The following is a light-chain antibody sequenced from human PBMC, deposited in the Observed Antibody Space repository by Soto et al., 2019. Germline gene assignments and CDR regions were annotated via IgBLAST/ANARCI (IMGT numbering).Light chain of an antibody. J-gene: IGKJ2*01. V-gene: IGKV1-39*01. CDR2: AAS. Sequence: DIQMTQSPSSLPASVGDRVTITCRASQSISSYLNWYQQKPGKAPKLLIYAASSLQSGVPSRFSGSGSGTDFTLTISSLQPEDFATYYCQQSYSTFYTFGQGTKVDIK. CDR3: QQSYSTFYT. CDR1: QSISSY.